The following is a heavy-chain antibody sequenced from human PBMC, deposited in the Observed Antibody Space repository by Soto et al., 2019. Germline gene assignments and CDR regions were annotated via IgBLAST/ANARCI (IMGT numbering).Heavy chain of an antibody. CDR3: ARAGYCSGGSCSPGGPSDWFDP. J-gene: IGHJ5*02. V-gene: IGHV4-31*03. CDR2: IYYSGST. Sequence: PSETLSLTCTVSGGSISSGGYYWSWIRQHPGKGLEWIGYIYYSGSTYYNPSLKSRVTISVDTSKNQFSLKLSSVTAADTAVYYCARAGYCSGGSCSPGGPSDWFDPWGQGTLVTVSS. CDR1: GGSISSGGYY. D-gene: IGHD2-15*01.